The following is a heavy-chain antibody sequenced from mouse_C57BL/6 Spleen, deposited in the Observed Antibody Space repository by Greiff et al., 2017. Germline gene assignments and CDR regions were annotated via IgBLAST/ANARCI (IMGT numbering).Heavy chain of an antibody. J-gene: IGHJ2*02. V-gene: IGHV1-81*01. Sequence: QVQLKESGAELARPGASVKLSCKASGYTFTSYGISWVKQRTGQGLEWIGEIYPRSGNTYYNEKFKGKATLTADKSSSAAYMELRSLTSEDSAVYFCARGPLIDPHDGGGFDYWGQGTSLTVSS. CDR2: IYPRSGNT. CDR3: ARGPLIDPHDGGGFDY. CDR1: GYTFTSYG. D-gene: IGHD1-2*01.